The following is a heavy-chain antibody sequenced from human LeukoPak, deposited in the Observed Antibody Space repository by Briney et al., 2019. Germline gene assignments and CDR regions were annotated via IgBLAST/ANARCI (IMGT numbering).Heavy chain of an antibody. J-gene: IGHJ3*02. CDR3: ASLKNYYDSSGYLVTDAFDI. CDR2: IIPIFSTA. V-gene: IGHV1-69*13. D-gene: IGHD3-22*01. CDR1: GGTFSSYA. Sequence: ASVKVSCKACGGTFSSYAISWVRQALGQGLEWMGGIIPIFSTATCAQKFQGRVTITANESTSTAYMELRSLKSDDTAVYYCASLKNYYDSSGYLVTDAFDIWGQGTMVTVSS.